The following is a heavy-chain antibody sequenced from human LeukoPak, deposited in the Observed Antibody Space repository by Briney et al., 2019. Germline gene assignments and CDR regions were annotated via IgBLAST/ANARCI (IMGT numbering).Heavy chain of an antibody. CDR1: GFTFSGSA. J-gene: IGHJ4*02. D-gene: IGHD3-22*01. CDR3: ARGLMYYDSSDFGDY. CDR2: IRSKANSYAT. V-gene: IGHV3-73*01. Sequence: GGSLRLSCAASGFTFSGSAMHWVRQASGKGLEWVGRIRSKANSYATAYAASVKGRFTISRDDSKNTAYLQMNSLKTEDTAVYYCARGLMYYDSSDFGDYWGQGTLVTVSS.